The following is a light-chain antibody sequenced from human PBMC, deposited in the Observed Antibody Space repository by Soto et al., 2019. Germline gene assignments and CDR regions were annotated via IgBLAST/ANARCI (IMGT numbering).Light chain of an antibody. CDR2: EVS. V-gene: IGLV2-14*01. CDR3: SSYTSSSNHYV. J-gene: IGLJ1*01. Sequence: QSALTHPGSVCWSPGHSITIACTGTSSDVGGYNYVSWYQQHPGKAPKLMIYEVSNRPSGVSNRFSGSKSGNTASLTISGLQAEDEADYYCSSYTSSSNHYVFGTGTKVTVL. CDR1: SSDVGGYNY.